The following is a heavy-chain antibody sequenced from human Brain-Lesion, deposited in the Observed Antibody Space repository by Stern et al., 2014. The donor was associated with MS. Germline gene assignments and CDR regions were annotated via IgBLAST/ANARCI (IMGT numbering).Heavy chain of an antibody. J-gene: IGHJ3*01. CDR3: AREGADNDAFDV. CDR1: GYTFIDYY. Sequence: VQLVESGAEVKKPGASVTVSCRTSGYTFIDYYVHWVRQAPGQGLEWMGIINLSDGATTYAQKFQGRVTMTRDTSTNTAYMQLGSLTSEDTAVFFCAREGADNDAFDVWGQGTMVTVSS. CDR2: INLSDGAT. D-gene: IGHD1-26*01. V-gene: IGHV1-46*03.